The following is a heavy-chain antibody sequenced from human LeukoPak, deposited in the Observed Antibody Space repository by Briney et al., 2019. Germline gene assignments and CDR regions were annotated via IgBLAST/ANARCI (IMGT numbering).Heavy chain of an antibody. V-gene: IGHV3-33*01. CDR3: ARGKYDILTGSDPYGMDV. D-gene: IGHD3-9*01. CDR2: IWYDGSNK. Sequence: GGSLRLSCAASGFTFSSYGMHWVRQAPGKGLEWVVVIWYDGSNKYYADSVKGRFTISRDNSKNTLYLQMNSLRAEDTAVYYCARGKYDILTGSDPYGMDVWGKGTTVTVSS. J-gene: IGHJ6*04. CDR1: GFTFSSYG.